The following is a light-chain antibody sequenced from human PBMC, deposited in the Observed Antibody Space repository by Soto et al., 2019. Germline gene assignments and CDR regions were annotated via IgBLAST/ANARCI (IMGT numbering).Light chain of an antibody. Sequence: DIQMPQPLSSLSAFEGERVTITCRTSQSISSCLDWYQGKPGKAPKLLIYGVSNLQTGVPSRFSGSGSGTDFTLTISSLQPENFAVYYCQQSLGDPLTFGGGTKVDIK. V-gene: IGKV1-39*01. J-gene: IGKJ4*01. CDR3: QQSLGDPLT. CDR2: GVS. CDR1: QSISSC.